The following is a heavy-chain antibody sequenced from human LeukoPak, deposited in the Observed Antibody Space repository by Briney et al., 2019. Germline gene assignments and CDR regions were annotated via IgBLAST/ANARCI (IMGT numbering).Heavy chain of an antibody. CDR2: INPSGGST. CDR3: ARDGFTMVRGVIITKYYYYYMDV. D-gene: IGHD3-10*01. V-gene: IGHV1-46*01. J-gene: IGHJ6*03. Sequence: GASVKVSCKVSGYTLTELSMHWVRQAPGKGLEWMGIINPSGGSTSYAQKFQGRVTMTRDTSTSTVYMELSSLRSEDTAVYYCARDGFTMVRGVIITKYYYYYMDVWGKGTTVTISS. CDR1: GYTLTELS.